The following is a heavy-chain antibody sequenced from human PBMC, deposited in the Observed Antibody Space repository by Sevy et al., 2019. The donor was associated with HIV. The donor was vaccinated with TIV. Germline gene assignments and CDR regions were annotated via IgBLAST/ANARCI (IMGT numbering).Heavy chain of an antibody. CDR3: AKPYGSRGDY. Sequence: GGSLRLSCSASGFTFRSFSMHWVRQAPGKGLEWVSAISGSGGSTYYADSVKGRFTISRDNSKNTLYLQMNSLRAEDTAVHYCAKPYGSRGDYWGQGTLVTVSS. CDR1: GFTFRSFS. V-gene: IGHV3-23*01. CDR2: ISGSGGST. J-gene: IGHJ4*02. D-gene: IGHD3-22*01.